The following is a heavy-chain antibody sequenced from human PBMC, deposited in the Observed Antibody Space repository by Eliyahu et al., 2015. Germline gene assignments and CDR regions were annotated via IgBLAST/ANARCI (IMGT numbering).Heavy chain of an antibody. CDR3: ARAGGTKRGDYYLDV. D-gene: IGHD3-16*01. Sequence: QLQLQESGSGVVRPSQTLSLTCAVSGGSISSGAFSWSWIRQPPGKGLEWVGYISHSGSTSSNPSLKRRVTISVDRSKNHFTLKLSSLTAADTAVYYCARAGGTKRGDYYLDVWGKGTTVTVS. CDR1: GGSISSGAFS. V-gene: IGHV4-30-2*01. J-gene: IGHJ6*03. CDR2: ISHSGST.